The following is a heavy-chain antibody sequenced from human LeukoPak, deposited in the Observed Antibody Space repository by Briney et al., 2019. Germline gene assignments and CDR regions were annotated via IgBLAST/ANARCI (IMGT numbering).Heavy chain of an antibody. CDR1: GFTFSSHA. CDR3: AKEDGSHSQIDY. V-gene: IGHV3-64*01. J-gene: IGHJ4*02. CDR2: ITHDGDTT. Sequence: PGGSLRLSCAASGFTFSSHAMHWVRQAPGKGLEYVSTITHDGDTTFYANSVKGKFTISRDNAKNTVYLQMNRLTSEDTSLYFCAKEDGSHSQIDYWGQGTLVTVS. D-gene: IGHD2-15*01.